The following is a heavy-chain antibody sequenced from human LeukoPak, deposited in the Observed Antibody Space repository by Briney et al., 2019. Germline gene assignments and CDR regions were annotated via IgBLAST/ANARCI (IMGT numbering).Heavy chain of an antibody. V-gene: IGHV3-64D*09. CDR1: GFTFSSYA. Sequence: GGSLRLSCSASGFTFSSYAMHWVRQAPGKGLEYVSAISSNGGSTYYADSVKGRFTISRDNSKNTLYLQMSSLRAEDTAVYYCVKALSEYSSSWYNWFDPWGQGTLATVSS. CDR2: ISSNGGST. CDR3: VKALSEYSSSWYNWFDP. J-gene: IGHJ5*02. D-gene: IGHD6-13*01.